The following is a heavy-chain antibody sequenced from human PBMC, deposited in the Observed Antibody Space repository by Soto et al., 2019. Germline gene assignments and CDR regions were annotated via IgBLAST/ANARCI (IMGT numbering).Heavy chain of an antibody. D-gene: IGHD2-2*01. J-gene: IGHJ6*02. V-gene: IGHV3-48*03. Sequence: PGGSLRLSCAASGFTFSSYEMNWARQAPGKGLEWVSYISSSGSTIYYADSVKGRFTISRDNAKNSLYLQMNSLRAEDTAVYYCAREGGAPSIVVVPAGPYYYGMDVWGQGTTVTVSS. CDR2: ISSSGSTI. CDR1: GFTFSSYE. CDR3: AREGGAPSIVVVPAGPYYYGMDV.